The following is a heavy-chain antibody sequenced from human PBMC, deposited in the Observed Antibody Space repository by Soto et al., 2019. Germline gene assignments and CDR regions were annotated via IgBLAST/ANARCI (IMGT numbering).Heavy chain of an antibody. CDR3: ASVGHITNYGMAV. CDR1: GGTFSSYP. Sequence: QVQLVQSGAEVKKPGSSVKVSCEASGGTFSSYPINWVRQAPGQGLEWMGGIIPFFGTSNYAQKFQGRVTITADDSTSTAYMELRSLRSEDTAVYYWASVGHITNYGMAVWCQGTTVTVSS. J-gene: IGHJ6*02. D-gene: IGHD1-26*01. V-gene: IGHV1-69*01. CDR2: IIPFFGTS.